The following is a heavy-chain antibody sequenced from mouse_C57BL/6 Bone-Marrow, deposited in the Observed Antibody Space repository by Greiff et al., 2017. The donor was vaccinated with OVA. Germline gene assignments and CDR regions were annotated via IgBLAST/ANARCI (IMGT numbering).Heavy chain of an antibody. CDR2: IDPEDGET. D-gene: IGHD1-1*01. CDR1: GFNIKDYY. Sequence: VHVKQSGAELVKPGASVTLSCTASGFNIKDYYMHWVKQRTEQGLEWIGRIDPEDGETKYAPKFQGKATITADTSSNTAYLQLSSLTSEDTAVYYCARVVAKDWYFDVWGTGTTVTVSS. V-gene: IGHV14-2*01. J-gene: IGHJ1*03. CDR3: ARVVAKDWYFDV.